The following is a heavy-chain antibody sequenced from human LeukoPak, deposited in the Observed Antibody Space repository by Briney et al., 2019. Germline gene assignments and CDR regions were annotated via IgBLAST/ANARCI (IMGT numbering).Heavy chain of an antibody. Sequence: GGSLKSSFKGSGYRFTSYWIGWVRRMPGKGLEGMGIIYPGDSDTRYSPSFQGQVPISADKSISTAYLQWSSLKASDTAMYYCARAYDSSGYYFYYWGQGTLVTVSS. J-gene: IGHJ4*02. D-gene: IGHD3-22*01. CDR3: ARAYDSSGYYFYY. CDR1: GYRFTSYW. V-gene: IGHV5-51*01. CDR2: IYPGDSDT.